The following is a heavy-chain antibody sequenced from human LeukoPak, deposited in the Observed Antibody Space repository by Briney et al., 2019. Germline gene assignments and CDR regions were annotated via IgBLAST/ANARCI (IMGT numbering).Heavy chain of an antibody. V-gene: IGHV4-34*01. CDR3: ARGLKTGTTKYSSGWYYFDY. D-gene: IGHD6-19*01. CDR1: GFTLSSYA. CDR2: INHSGST. Sequence: GSLRLSCAASGFTLSSYAMSWIRQPPGKGLEWIGEINHSGSTNYNPSLKSRVTISVDTSKNQFSLKLSSVTAADTAVYYCARGLKTGTTKYSSGWYYFDYWGQGTLVTVSS. J-gene: IGHJ4*02.